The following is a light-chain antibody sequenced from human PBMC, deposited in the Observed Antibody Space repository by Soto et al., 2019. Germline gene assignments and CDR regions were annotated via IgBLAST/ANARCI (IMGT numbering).Light chain of an antibody. CDR3: SSYAGSSIPVA. CDR1: SSDGGGYNF. CDR2: DVT. Sequence: QSVLTQPPSASGSPGQSVTISCTGASSDGGGYNFVSWYQHHPGKAPRLMIYDVTQRPSGVPDRFSGSKSGNTASLTVSGLQVDDEAYYYCSSYAGSSIPVAFGGGTQLTVL. V-gene: IGLV2-8*01. J-gene: IGLJ2*01.